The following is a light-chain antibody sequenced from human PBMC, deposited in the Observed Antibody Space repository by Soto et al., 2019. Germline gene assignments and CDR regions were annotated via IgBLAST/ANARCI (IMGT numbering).Light chain of an antibody. J-gene: IGLJ2*01. Sequence: QSALTQPPSPSGSPGQSVTISCPGTSSNVGGYNYVSWYQQHPGKAPKLMIYEVSKRPSGVPDRFSGSKSGNTASLTVSGLQAEDEADYYCSSYAGSNNVVFGGGTKLTVL. CDR2: EVS. V-gene: IGLV2-8*01. CDR3: SSYAGSNNVV. CDR1: SSNVGGYNY.